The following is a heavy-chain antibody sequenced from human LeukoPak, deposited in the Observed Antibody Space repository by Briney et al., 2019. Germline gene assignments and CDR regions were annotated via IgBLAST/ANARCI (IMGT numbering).Heavy chain of an antibody. Sequence: SETLSLTCAVYGGSFSGYYWSWIRQPPGKGLEWIGEIDHSGSTNYNPSLKSRVTISVDTSKNQFSLKLSSVTAADTAVYYCARGRDSSGYYLHYWGQGTLVTVSS. CDR3: ARGRDSSGYYLHY. CDR1: GGSFSGYY. CDR2: IDHSGST. V-gene: IGHV4-34*01. J-gene: IGHJ4*02. D-gene: IGHD3-22*01.